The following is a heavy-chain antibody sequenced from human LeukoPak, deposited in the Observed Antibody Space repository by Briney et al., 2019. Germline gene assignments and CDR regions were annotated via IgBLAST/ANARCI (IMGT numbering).Heavy chain of an antibody. D-gene: IGHD7-27*01. CDR1: GYTFTSYD. CDR2: MSPNSGDT. Sequence: SVKVSCKASGYTFTSYDFNWVRQATGQRPEWMGWMSPNSGDTGYAQKFQDRVTMTRNTSISTAYMELGSLRSDDTAVYYCARGPPNWGYDYWGPGTLVTVSS. CDR3: ARGPPNWGYDY. V-gene: IGHV1-8*01. J-gene: IGHJ4*02.